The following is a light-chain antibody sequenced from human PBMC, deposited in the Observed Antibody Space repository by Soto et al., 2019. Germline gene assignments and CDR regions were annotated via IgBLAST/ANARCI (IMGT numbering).Light chain of an antibody. CDR1: QSVSSY. CDR2: SAS. Sequence: EIVMTQSPATLSVSPGERATLSCRASQSVSSYLAWYQQKPGQAPRLLIYSASHRATGIPDRFSGSESGTDFTLTISRLEPEDFAVYYCQQYVTSPRTFGQGTKVDIK. J-gene: IGKJ1*01. CDR3: QQYVTSPRT. V-gene: IGKV3-20*01.